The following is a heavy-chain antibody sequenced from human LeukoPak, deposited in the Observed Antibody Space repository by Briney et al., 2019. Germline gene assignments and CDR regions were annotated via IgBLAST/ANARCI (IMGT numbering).Heavy chain of an antibody. CDR2: IYYSGST. Sequence: SETLSLTCTVSGGSISSYYWSWIRQPPGKGLEWIGYIYYSGSTNYNPSLKSRVTISVDTSKNQFSLKLSSVTAADTAVYYCARVRYDILTGDLYFDYWGQGTLVTVSS. J-gene: IGHJ4*02. D-gene: IGHD3-9*01. V-gene: IGHV4-59*01. CDR3: ARVRYDILTGDLYFDY. CDR1: GGSISSYY.